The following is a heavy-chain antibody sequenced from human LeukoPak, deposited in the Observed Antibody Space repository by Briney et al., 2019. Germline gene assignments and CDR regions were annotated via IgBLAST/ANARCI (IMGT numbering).Heavy chain of an antibody. CDR3: ARASSRYDSSGYYSD. CDR2: IGTAGDT. Sequence: AGGSLRLSCAASGFTFSSYDMHWVRQATGKGLEWVSAIGTAGDTYYPGSVKGRFTISRENAKNSLYLQMNSLRAGDTAVYYCARASSRYDSSGYYSDWGQGTLVTVPS. D-gene: IGHD3-22*01. CDR1: GFTFSSYD. V-gene: IGHV3-13*01. J-gene: IGHJ4*02.